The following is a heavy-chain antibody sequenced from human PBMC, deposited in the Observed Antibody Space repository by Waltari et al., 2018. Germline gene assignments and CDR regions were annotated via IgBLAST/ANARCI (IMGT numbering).Heavy chain of an antibody. Sequence: QVQLVESGGGVVQPGRSLRLSCAASGFTFSTYAIHWVRQAPGKGLEWVAVISSDGGNKYYADSVKGRVTISRDNSKNTLYLQMNSLRAEDTAVYYCATEGGKQWLVLDYWGQGTLVTVSS. D-gene: IGHD6-19*01. V-gene: IGHV3-30-3*01. CDR1: GFTFSTYA. CDR2: ISSDGGNK. CDR3: ATEGGKQWLVLDY. J-gene: IGHJ4*02.